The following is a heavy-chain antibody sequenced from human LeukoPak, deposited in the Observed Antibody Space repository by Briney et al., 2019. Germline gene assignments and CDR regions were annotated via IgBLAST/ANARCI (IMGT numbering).Heavy chain of an antibody. CDR2: IVGDSSKT. CDR1: GLTFHDYA. J-gene: IGHJ6*03. V-gene: IGHV3-23*01. CDR3: AKQPYNYYYLDV. D-gene: IGHD2-21*01. Sequence: PGGSLRLSCAISGLTFHDYAMTWVRQAAGKGLEWVSTIVGDSSKTYYADSLKDRFTISRENLNYPVFLHIDNLKAGEPAIYYCAKQPYNYYYLDVWGKGTTVTVSS.